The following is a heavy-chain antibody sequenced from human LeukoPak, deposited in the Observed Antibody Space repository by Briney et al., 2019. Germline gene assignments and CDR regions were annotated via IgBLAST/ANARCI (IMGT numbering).Heavy chain of an antibody. CDR3: ARDPSYSSSSEGYDY. D-gene: IGHD6-6*01. J-gene: IGHJ4*02. V-gene: IGHV3-74*01. CDR2: INSDGSST. Sequence: GGSLRLSCAASGFXFSSYWMHWVRQAPGKGLVWVPRINSDGSSTSYADSVKGRFTISRDNAKNTLYLQMNSLRAEDTAVYYCARDPSYSSSSEGYDYWGQGTLVTVSS. CDR1: GFXFSSYW.